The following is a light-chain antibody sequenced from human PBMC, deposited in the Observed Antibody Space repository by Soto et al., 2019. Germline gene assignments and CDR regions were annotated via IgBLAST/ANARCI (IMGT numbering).Light chain of an antibody. Sequence: LTQPASVSGSPGQTITLSCTGTSSDVGGYNYVSWYQQHPGKAPKLMIYEVSKRPSEVFNRFSGSKSGNTASLTISGLQAEDEADYYCSSYTSSNNYVFGTGTKVTVL. J-gene: IGLJ1*01. CDR2: EVS. CDR1: SSDVGGYNY. CDR3: SSYTSSNNYV. V-gene: IGLV2-14*01.